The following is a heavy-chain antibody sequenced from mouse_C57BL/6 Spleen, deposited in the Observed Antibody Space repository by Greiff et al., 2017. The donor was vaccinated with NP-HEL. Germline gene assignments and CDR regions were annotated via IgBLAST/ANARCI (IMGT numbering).Heavy chain of an antibody. J-gene: IGHJ3*01. V-gene: IGHV14-4*01. D-gene: IGHD1-1*01. Sequence: EVQLQQSGAELVRPGASVKLSCTASGFNITDDYMHWVKQRPEQGLEWIGWIDPENGDTEYDPKFQGKATITVDKSSNTAYLQLSSLTSADTASYYCTTGYYDGSSGAWFAYWGQGTLVTVSA. CDR1: GFNITDDY. CDR2: IDPENGDT. CDR3: TTGYYDGSSGAWFAY.